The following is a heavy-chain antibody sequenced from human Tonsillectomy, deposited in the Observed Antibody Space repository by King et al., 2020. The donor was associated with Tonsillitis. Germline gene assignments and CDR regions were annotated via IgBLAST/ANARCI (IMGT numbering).Heavy chain of an antibody. CDR3: AKDTQYYDFWSGPEESCFDP. Sequence: VQLVESGGGVVQPGRSLRLSCAASGFTFNAYGMHWVRQAPGKGLEWVALISYDGSKKYYADFVKGRFTISRDNSKNTLYLQMNSLRAEDTAVYYCAKDTQYYDFWSGPEESCFDPWGQGTLVTVSS. V-gene: IGHV3-30*18. J-gene: IGHJ5*02. D-gene: IGHD3-3*01. CDR2: ISYDGSKK. CDR1: GFTFNAYG.